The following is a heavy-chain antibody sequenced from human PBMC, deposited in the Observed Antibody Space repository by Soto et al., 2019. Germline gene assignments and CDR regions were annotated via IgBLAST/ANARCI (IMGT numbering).Heavy chain of an antibody. J-gene: IGHJ6*03. D-gene: IGHD2-2*01. V-gene: IGHV1-69*02. CDR1: GGTFSSYT. CDR3: ARGYCSSTSCPDYYYYYYMDV. Sequence: GASVKVSCKASGGTFSSYTIGWVRQAPGQGLEWMGRIIPILGIANYAQKFQGRVTITADKSTSTAYMELSSLRSEDTAVYYCARGYCSSTSCPDYYYYYYMDVWGKGTTVTVSS. CDR2: IIPILGIA.